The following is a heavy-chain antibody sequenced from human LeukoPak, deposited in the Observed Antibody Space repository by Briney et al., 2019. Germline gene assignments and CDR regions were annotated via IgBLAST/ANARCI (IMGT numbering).Heavy chain of an antibody. J-gene: IGHJ3*02. Sequence: SLKVSCKASGGTLSSYAISWVRPAPAQGLEWMGGIIPIFGTANYAQKFQGRVTITAEKSKSTAYMELSSLRSEDTAVYYCARARYYDILTGPIAFDIWGQGTMVTVSS. CDR1: GGTLSSYA. CDR3: ARARYYDILTGPIAFDI. CDR2: IIPIFGTA. V-gene: IGHV1-69*06. D-gene: IGHD3-9*01.